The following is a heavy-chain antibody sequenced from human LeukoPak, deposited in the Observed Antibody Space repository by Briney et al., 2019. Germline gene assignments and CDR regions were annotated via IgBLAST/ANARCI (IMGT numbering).Heavy chain of an antibody. CDR2: IGGSGGST. Sequence: GGSLRLSCAASGFTFSSYAMSWVRQAPGKGLEWVSAIGGSGGSTYYADPVKGRFTISRDNSKNTLYLQMNSLRAEDTAVYYCAKVHGPLLELFIRYYNYYGMDVWGQGTTVTVSS. J-gene: IGHJ6*02. V-gene: IGHV3-23*01. CDR3: AKVHGPLLELFIRYYNYYGMDV. D-gene: IGHD3-3*01. CDR1: GFTFSSYA.